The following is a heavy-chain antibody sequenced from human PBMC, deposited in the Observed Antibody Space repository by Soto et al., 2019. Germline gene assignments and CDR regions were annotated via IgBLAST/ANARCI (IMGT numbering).Heavy chain of an antibody. CDR3: ARVTMIVVVGWFDP. CDR2: IGAYNGNT. Sequence: GASVKVSCKASGYTFTSYGISWVRQAPGQGLEWMGWIGAYNGNTNYAQKLQGRVTMTTDTSTSTAYMELRSLRSDDTAVYYCARVTMIVVVGWFDPWGQGTLVTGLL. CDR1: GYTFTSYG. V-gene: IGHV1-18*01. D-gene: IGHD3-22*01. J-gene: IGHJ5*02.